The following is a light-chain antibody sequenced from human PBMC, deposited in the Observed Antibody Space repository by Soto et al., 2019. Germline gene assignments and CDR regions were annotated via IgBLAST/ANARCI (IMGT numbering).Light chain of an antibody. J-gene: IGLJ1*01. V-gene: IGLV1-40*01. CDR1: SSNIGAGYE. CDR3: QYYESSLSGDV. Sequence: QSVLTQPPSVSEAPGQRVTISCTGSSSNIGAGYEAHWYQQVPGTAPKLLIYENNNRPSGVPDRFSGSKSGTSAYRAISGLQAEDEAEYYCQYYESSLSGDVFGTGTKLTVL. CDR2: ENN.